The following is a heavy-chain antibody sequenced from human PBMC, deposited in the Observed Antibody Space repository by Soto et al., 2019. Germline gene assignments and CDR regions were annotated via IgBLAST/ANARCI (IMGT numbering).Heavy chain of an antibody. Sequence: PSETLSLTCTVSGGSISSGGYYWSWIRQHPGKGLEWIGYIYYSGSTYYNPSLKSRVTISVDTSKNQFSPKLSSVTAADTAVYYCARVPRPHIRTWGPAAIRDYYYYYGMDVWGQGTTVTVSS. D-gene: IGHD2-2*02. V-gene: IGHV4-31*03. CDR1: GGSISSGGYY. CDR3: ARVPRPHIRTWGPAAIRDYYYYYGMDV. J-gene: IGHJ6*02. CDR2: IYYSGST.